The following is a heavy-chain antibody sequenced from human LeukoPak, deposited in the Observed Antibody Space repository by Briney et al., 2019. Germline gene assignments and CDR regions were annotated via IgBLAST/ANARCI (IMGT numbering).Heavy chain of an antibody. D-gene: IGHD2-15*01. J-gene: IGHJ4*02. CDR3: ARDPPYCSGGSCYDSPFDY. V-gene: IGHV1-46*01. CDR2: INPSGGST. CDR1: GYTFTSYY. Sequence: GASVKVSCKASGYTFTSYYMHWVRQAPGQGLEWMGWINPSGGSTSYAQKFQGRVTMTRDTSTSTVYMELSSLRSEDTVVYYCARDPPYCSGGSCYDSPFDYWGQGTLVTVSS.